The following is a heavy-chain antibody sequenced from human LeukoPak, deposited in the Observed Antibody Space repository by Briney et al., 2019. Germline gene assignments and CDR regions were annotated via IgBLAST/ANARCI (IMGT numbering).Heavy chain of an antibody. Sequence: PGGSLRLSCVASGFTLGSQAMSWVRQAAGKGLEWGSAICGNCDRTYYADSVKGRFTISRDNSKNILYLQMNSLRAEDTAVYYCLKNHGDGGPKWFDPWGQGTLVTVSS. D-gene: IGHD5-24*01. J-gene: IGHJ5*02. CDR1: GFTLGSQA. CDR2: ICGNCDRT. CDR3: LKNHGDGGPKWFDP. V-gene: IGHV3-23*01.